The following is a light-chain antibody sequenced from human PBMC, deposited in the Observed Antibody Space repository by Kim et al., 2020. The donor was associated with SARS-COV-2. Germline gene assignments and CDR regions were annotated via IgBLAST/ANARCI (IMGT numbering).Light chain of an antibody. CDR3: LQSYNTPPT. CDR2: GAS. Sequence: ASVGDRVTITCRASQSISNFFDWYQQKPGEAPKLLIYGASSLRSGVPSRFSGSGSGTDFTLTISSLQPEDFATYYCLQSYNTPPTFGQGTKVDIK. V-gene: IGKV1-39*01. J-gene: IGKJ1*01. CDR1: QSISNF.